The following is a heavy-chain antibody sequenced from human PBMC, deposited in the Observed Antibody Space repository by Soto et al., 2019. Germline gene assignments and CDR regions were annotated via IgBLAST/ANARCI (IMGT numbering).Heavy chain of an antibody. CDR1: GFTFSSYA. J-gene: IGHJ4*02. V-gene: IGHV3-64D*06. Sequence: GGSLRLSCSASGFTFSSYAMHWVRQSPGKGLEYVSGIRGNGDPPFYADSVKGRFTISRDNSKNTLYLQMSGLSADDTAVYYCVKSRGGNNFDFFDWGQGALVTVAS. D-gene: IGHD5-12*01. CDR2: IRGNGDPP. CDR3: VKSRGGNNFDFFD.